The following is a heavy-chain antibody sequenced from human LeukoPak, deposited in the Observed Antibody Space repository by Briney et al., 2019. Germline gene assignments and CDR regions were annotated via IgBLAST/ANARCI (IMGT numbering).Heavy chain of an antibody. J-gene: IGHJ4*02. Sequence: GGSLRLSCAASGFTFSSYAMSWARQAPGKGLEWVSAISGSGGSTYYADSVKGRFTISRDNSKNTLYLQMNSLRAEDTALYYCAKGDTYYYDSSGYLDGGYYFDYWGQGTLVTVSS. V-gene: IGHV3-23*01. D-gene: IGHD3-22*01. CDR1: GFTFSSYA. CDR3: AKGDTYYYDSSGYLDGGYYFDY. CDR2: ISGSGGST.